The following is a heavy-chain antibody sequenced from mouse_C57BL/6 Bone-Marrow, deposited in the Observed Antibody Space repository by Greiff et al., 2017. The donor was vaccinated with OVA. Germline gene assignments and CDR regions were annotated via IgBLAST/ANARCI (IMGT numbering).Heavy chain of an antibody. CDR3: ARSPYYYGSSPDWYFDV. CDR2: ISYSGST. J-gene: IGHJ1*03. D-gene: IGHD1-1*01. V-gene: IGHV3-8*01. Sequence: EVKLQESGPGLAKPSQTLSLTCPVTGYSITSDYWNWIRKFPGNKLEYMGYISYSGSTYYNPSLKSRISITRDTSKNQYYLQLNSVTTEDTATYYCARSPYYYGSSPDWYFDVWGTGTTVTVSS. CDR1: GYSITSDY.